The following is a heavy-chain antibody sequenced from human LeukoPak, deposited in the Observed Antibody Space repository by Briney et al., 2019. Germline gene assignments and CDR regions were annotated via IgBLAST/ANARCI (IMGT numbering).Heavy chain of an antibody. D-gene: IGHD1-14*01. V-gene: IGHV4-34*01. CDR2: INHSGST. CDR3: ARGRTLDY. J-gene: IGHJ4*02. CDR1: GGSFSGYY. Sequence: SETLSLTCAVYGGSFSGYYWSWIRQPPGKGLEWIGEINHSGSTNYNPSLKSRVTISVDTSKNQFSLKLSSVTAADTAVYYCARGRTLDYWGEGTLVTVSS.